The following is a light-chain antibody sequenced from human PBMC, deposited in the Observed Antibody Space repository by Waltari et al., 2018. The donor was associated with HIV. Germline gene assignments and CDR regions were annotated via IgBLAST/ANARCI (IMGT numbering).Light chain of an antibody. Sequence: QLVLTQSPSASASLGASVKLTCTLSSGHSSYAIAWHQQQPETGPRYLIKVNSDGSHTKGDGFPERFSGARSGAERYLTISSRQSEDEADYYGQAWGTGIQRVFGGGTKLTVL. CDR1: SGHSSYA. CDR2: VNSDGSH. CDR3: QAWGTGIQRV. V-gene: IGLV4-69*01. J-gene: IGLJ3*02.